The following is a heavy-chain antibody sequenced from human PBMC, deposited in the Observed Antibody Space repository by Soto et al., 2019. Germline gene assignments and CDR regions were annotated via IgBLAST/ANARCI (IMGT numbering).Heavy chain of an antibody. CDR2: IYSGGDT. CDR3: TRAGSDPGNFYISNYYAMDV. CDR1: GFSVSSDY. J-gene: IGHJ6*02. D-gene: IGHD3-10*01. V-gene: IGHV3-53*01. Sequence: PAWSPTLSCSSSGFSVSSDYMSWVRQAPGKGQEWVSLIYSGGDTYYADSVKGRFTISRDISSNTIYLHMTSLRADDTAIYYCTRAGSDPGNFYISNYYAMDVWGRGTTVTVSS.